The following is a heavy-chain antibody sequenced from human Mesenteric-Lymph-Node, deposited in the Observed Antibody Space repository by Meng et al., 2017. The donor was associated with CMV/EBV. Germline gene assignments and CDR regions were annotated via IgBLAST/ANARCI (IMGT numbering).Heavy chain of an antibody. CDR1: RCTFSSYV. Sequence: ASRCTFSSYVRTWVRRAPGKGLECVSSITNGGYSTYYADSVNGRFPISRDNSRSTLFLQMNSLSAEDTAVYFCAKAAPSGAYSRFDSWGQGTLVTVSS. D-gene: IGHD3-10*01. CDR3: AKAAPSGAYSRFDS. J-gene: IGHJ4*02. CDR2: ITNGGYST. V-gene: IGHV3-23*01.